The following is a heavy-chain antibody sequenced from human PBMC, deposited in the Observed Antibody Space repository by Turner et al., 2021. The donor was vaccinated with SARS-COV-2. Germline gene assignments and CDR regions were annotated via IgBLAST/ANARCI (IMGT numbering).Heavy chain of an antibody. V-gene: IGHV3-21*01. D-gene: IGHD1-20*01. CDR1: GFPFSSYN. CDR2: ISSSRSYI. CDR3: ARDRIVRNWNDVPKPTYGMDV. J-gene: IGHJ6*02. Sequence: EMQLVESGGGLVKPGGSLRLSCAASGFPFSSYNMNWVRQAPGKGLELVSSISSSRSYIYYADSGKGRFTISRDNAKNSLYLQMNSLRAEDTAVYYCARDRIVRNWNDVPKPTYGMDVWGQGTTVTVSS.